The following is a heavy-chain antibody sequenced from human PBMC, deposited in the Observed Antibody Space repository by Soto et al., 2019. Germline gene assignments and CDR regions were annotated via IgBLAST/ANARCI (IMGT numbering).Heavy chain of an antibody. CDR2: IIPILGIA. D-gene: IGHD2-15*01. CDR1: GGTFSSYT. CDR3: ARDPLYCSGGSCYSVRWFDP. J-gene: IGHJ5*02. V-gene: IGHV1-69*08. Sequence: QVQLVQSGAEVKKPGSSVKVSCKASGGTFSSYTISWVRQAPGQGLEWMGRIIPILGIANYAQKFQGRVTSTADKSTSTAYMELSSLRSEDTAVYYCARDPLYCSGGSCYSVRWFDPWGQGTLVTVSS.